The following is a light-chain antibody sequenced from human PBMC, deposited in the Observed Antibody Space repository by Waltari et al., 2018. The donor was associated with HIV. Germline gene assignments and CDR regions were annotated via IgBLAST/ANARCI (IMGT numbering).Light chain of an antibody. CDR3: QSADSTGTYWV. J-gene: IGLJ2*01. CDR2: RDK. V-gene: IGLV3-25*03. Sequence: SYELTQPPSASVSPGQTARLSCSGDALPTPYVFWYQQRPGQAPVMVIYRDKERPSGIPDRFSGSSAGTTVTLTISGVQAEDEADYYCQSADSTGTYWVFGGGTKLTVL. CDR1: ALPTPY.